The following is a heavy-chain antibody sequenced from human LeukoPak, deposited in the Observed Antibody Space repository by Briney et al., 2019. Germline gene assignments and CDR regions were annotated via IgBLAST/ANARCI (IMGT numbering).Heavy chain of an antibody. D-gene: IGHD5-12*01. J-gene: IGHJ4*02. V-gene: IGHV4-34*01. CDR2: INHSGST. Sequence: GSLRLSCAASGFPLSSYAMSWVRQPPGKGLEWIGEINHSGSTNYNPSLKSRVTISVDTSKNQFSLKLSSVTAADTAVYYCARGSEVDIVATVHFDYWGQGTLVTVSS. CDR3: ARGSEVDIVATVHFDY. CDR1: GFPLSSYA.